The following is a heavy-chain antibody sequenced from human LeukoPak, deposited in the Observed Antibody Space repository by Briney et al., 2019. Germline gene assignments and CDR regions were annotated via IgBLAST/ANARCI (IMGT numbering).Heavy chain of an antibody. Sequence: PGGSLRLSCAASGFTFSSYWMSWVRQAPGKGLEWVAIIKPDGSETKYGDTVKGRFTISRDNAKHSLSLQMNSLRAEDTAVYYCTRDSHWARDYWGQGTLVTVSS. CDR1: GFTFSSYW. V-gene: IGHV3-7*01. CDR2: IKPDGSET. CDR3: TRDSHWARDY. J-gene: IGHJ4*02. D-gene: IGHD7-27*01.